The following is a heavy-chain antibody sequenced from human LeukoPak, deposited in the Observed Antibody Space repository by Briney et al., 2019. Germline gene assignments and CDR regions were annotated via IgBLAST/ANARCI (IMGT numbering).Heavy chain of an antibody. V-gene: IGHV4-39*01. CDR1: GGSISSSSYY. D-gene: IGHD1-26*01. Sequence: WKTLSLTCTVSGGSISSSSYYWGWIRQPPGKGLEWIGSIYYSGSTYYNPSLKSRVTISVDTSKNQFSLKLSSVTAADTAVYYCARWSGSYFDCWGQGTLVTVSS. J-gene: IGHJ4*02. CDR3: ARWSGSYFDC. CDR2: IYYSGST.